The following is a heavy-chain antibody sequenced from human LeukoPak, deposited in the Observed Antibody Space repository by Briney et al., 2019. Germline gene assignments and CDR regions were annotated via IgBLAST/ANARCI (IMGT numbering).Heavy chain of an antibody. CDR1: GFTFSSYW. CDR2: ISYDGSNK. V-gene: IGHV3-30-3*01. J-gene: IGHJ4*02. D-gene: IGHD6-19*01. Sequence: PGGSLRLSCAASGFTFSSYWMSWVRQAPGKGLEWVAVISYDGSNKYYADSVKGRFTISRDNSKNTLYLQMNSLRAEDMAVYYCARGDFRGSMGPYSSGWYLGFDYWGQGTLVTVSS. CDR3: ARGDFRGSMGPYSSGWYLGFDY.